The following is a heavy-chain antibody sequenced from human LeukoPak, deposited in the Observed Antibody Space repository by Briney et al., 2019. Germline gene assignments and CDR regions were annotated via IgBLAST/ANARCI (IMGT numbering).Heavy chain of an antibody. D-gene: IGHD6-13*01. V-gene: IGHV4-34*01. CDR2: INHSGST. Sequence: PSETLSLTSAVYGGSFSGYYWSWIRQPPGKGLEWIGEINHSGSTNYNPSLKSRVTISVDTSKNQFSLKLSSVTAADTAVYYCARWVAAAGTFLVGFDYWGQGTLVTVSS. CDR3: ARWVAAAGTFLVGFDY. CDR1: GGSFSGYY. J-gene: IGHJ4*02.